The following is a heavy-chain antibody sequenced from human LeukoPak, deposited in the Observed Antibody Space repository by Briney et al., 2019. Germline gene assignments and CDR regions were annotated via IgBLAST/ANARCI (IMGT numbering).Heavy chain of an antibody. CDR2: INHSGST. Sequence: ASETLSLTCAVYGGSFSGYYWSWIRQPPGKGLEWIGEINHSGSTNYNPSLKSRVTISVDTSKNQFSLKLSSVTAADTAVYYCARLHYYDSSGYGSYWGQGTLVTVSS. CDR3: ARLHYYDSSGYGSY. CDR1: GGSFSGYY. D-gene: IGHD3-22*01. V-gene: IGHV4-34*01. J-gene: IGHJ4*02.